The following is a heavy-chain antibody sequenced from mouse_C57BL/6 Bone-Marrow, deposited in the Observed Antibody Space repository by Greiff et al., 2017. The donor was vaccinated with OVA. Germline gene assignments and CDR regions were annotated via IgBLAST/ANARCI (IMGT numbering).Heavy chain of an antibody. Sequence: EVKVAESGGGLVQSGRSLRLSCATSGFTFSDFYMEWVRQAPGKGLEWIAASRNKANDYTTEYSASVKGRFIVSRDTSQSILYLQMNALRAEDTAIYYCARDDYYWYFDVWGTGTTVTVSS. CDR2: SRNKANDYTT. V-gene: IGHV7-1*01. J-gene: IGHJ1*03. CDR3: ARDDYYWYFDV. CDR1: GFTFSDFY.